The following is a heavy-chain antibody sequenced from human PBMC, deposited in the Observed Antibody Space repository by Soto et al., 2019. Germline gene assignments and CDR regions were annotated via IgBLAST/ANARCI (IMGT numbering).Heavy chain of an antibody. D-gene: IGHD1-26*01. Sequence: QVQLVQSGAEVKKPGASVKVSCKASGYTFTSYGISWVRQAPGQGLEWMGWISAYNGNTNYAQKLQGRVTMTTDTSTSTAYMELRSLRSDDTAVYYCAGDDGSGSYDDRYYYYYGMDVWGQGTTVTVSS. CDR3: AGDDGSGSYDDRYYYYYGMDV. J-gene: IGHJ6*02. CDR1: GYTFTSYG. V-gene: IGHV1-18*01. CDR2: ISAYNGNT.